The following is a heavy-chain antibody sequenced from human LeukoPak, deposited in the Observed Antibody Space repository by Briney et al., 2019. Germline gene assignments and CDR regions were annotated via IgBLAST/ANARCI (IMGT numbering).Heavy chain of an antibody. CDR1: GGSISSGAYY. CDR3: ARDDRALGSGWYGVY. J-gene: IGHJ4*02. V-gene: IGHV4-31*03. Sequence: KASETLSLTCTVFGGSISSGAYYWTWIRQHPGKGLEWIGCIYYSGSTYYNPSLKSRVTISVDTSKNQFSLKLNSVTAADTAVYYCARDDRALGSGWYGVYWGQGTLVTVSS. D-gene: IGHD6-19*01. CDR2: IYYSGST.